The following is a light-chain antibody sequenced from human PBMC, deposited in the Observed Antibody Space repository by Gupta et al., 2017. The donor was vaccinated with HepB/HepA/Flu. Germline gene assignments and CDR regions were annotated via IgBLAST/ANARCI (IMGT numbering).Light chain of an antibody. V-gene: IGLV2-11*01. CDR2: DVN. CDR3: CSYAGSSTFYV. Sequence: QSALTQPRSVSGSPGQSVAISCTGTSSDVDAYDYVSLYQQHPGKAPKLIVFDVNKRPSGVPDRFSGSKSGNTASLTISGLQAEDEADYYCCSYAGSSTFYVFGTGTKVTVL. J-gene: IGLJ1*01. CDR1: SSDVDAYDY.